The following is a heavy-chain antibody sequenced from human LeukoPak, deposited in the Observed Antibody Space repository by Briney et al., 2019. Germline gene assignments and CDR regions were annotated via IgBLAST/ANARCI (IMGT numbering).Heavy chain of an antibody. CDR2: IYWDDEK. J-gene: IGHJ6*02. Sequence: TLSLTCTVSGGSISSYYWSWIRQPPGKALEWVALIYWDDEKRFSPTLKSRLSITKDTPKNQVVLTVSNVDPVDTATYYCAHAMTRLAYGLDVWGQGTTVIVS. D-gene: IGHD2-2*01. V-gene: IGHV2-5*08. CDR3: AHAMTRLAYGLDV. CDR1: GGSISSYYW.